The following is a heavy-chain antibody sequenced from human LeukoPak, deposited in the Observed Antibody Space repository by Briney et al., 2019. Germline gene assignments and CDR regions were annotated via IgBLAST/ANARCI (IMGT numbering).Heavy chain of an antibody. Sequence: GGSLRLSCAASGFTFSSYAMSWVRQAPGKGLEWVSAISGSGGSTYYADSVKGRFTISRDNSKNTLYLQMNSLRAEDTAVYYCVKGGGSYRNYYYYGMDVWGQGTTVTVSS. D-gene: IGHD1-26*01. J-gene: IGHJ6*02. V-gene: IGHV3-23*01. CDR2: ISGSGGST. CDR1: GFTFSSYA. CDR3: VKGGGSYRNYYYYGMDV.